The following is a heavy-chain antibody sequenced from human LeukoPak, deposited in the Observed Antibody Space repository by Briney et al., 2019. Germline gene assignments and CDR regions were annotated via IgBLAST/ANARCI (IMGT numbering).Heavy chain of an antibody. CDR1: GGSFSGYY. D-gene: IGHD4-23*01. V-gene: IGHV4-34*01. CDR2: LTRSGST. CDR3: AKNDYGGNLPSIP. J-gene: IGHJ5*02. Sequence: SETLSLTCAVYGGSFSGYYWSWIRQPPGKGLEWIGELTRSGSTNYNPSLRSRVTISVDTSKNQFSLRLSSVTAAGTAVYFCAKNDYGGNLPSIPWGQGTLVTVSS.